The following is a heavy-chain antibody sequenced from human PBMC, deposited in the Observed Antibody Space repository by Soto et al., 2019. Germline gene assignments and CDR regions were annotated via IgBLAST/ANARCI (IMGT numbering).Heavy chain of an antibody. CDR3: ARTTAVPNTLRSRYFFDY. J-gene: IGHJ4*02. CDR1: GGSVSNKTYY. D-gene: IGHD4-17*01. CDR2: VYYSGTT. Sequence: SETLSLTCSVSGGSVSNKTYYWSWIRQPPGKRLEWIGYVYYSGTTNYNPSLKSRVTISVDLSKNQFSLRLSSVTTADTALYYCARTTAVPNTLRSRYFFDYWGQGTRVAVSS. V-gene: IGHV4-61*01.